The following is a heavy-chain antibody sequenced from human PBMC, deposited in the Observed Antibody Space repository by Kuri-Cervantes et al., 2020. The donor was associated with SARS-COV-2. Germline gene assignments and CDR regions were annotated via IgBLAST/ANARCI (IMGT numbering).Heavy chain of an antibody. CDR2: ISSSSSTI. D-gene: IGHD5-18*01. Sequence: GESLKISCAASGFTFSSYSMNWVRQAPGKGLEWVSYISSSSSTIYYADSVKGRFTISRDNAKNPLYLQMNSLRAEDTAVYYCARGYSYGYAVLDAFDIWGQGTMVTVSS. CDR3: ARGYSYGYAVLDAFDI. V-gene: IGHV3-48*01. CDR1: GFTFSSYS. J-gene: IGHJ3*02.